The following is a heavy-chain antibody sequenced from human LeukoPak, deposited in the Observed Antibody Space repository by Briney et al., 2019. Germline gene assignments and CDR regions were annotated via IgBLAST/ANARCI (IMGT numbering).Heavy chain of an antibody. CDR3: ARDLDGDYESGWFDP. Sequence: ASVKVSCKASGYTFTGYYMHWVRQAPGQRLEWMGWINPNSGGTNYAQKFQGRVTMTRDTSISTAYMELSRLRSDDTAVYYCARDLDGDYESGWFDPWGQGNLVTVSS. V-gene: IGHV1-2*02. CDR2: INPNSGGT. D-gene: IGHD4-17*01. CDR1: GYTFTGYY. J-gene: IGHJ5*02.